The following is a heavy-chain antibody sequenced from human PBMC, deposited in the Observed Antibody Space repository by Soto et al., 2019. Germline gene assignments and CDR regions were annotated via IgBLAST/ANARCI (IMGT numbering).Heavy chain of an antibody. D-gene: IGHD2-15*01. CDR3: AKVGYIRSSFGMDV. CDR2: ISGSGGST. V-gene: IGHV3-23*01. CDR1: GFTFSSYA. Sequence: GGSLRLSCAASGFTFSSYAMSWVRQAPGKGLEWVSAISGSGGSTYYADSVEGRFTISRDNSKNTLYLQMNSLRAEDTAVYYCAKVGYIRSSFGMDVWGQGTTVTVSS. J-gene: IGHJ6*02.